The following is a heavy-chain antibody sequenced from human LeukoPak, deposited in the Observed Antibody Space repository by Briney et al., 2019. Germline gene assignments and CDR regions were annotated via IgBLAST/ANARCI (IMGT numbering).Heavy chain of an antibody. J-gene: IGHJ4*02. Sequence: PGGSLRLSCAASGFNFQYAWMTWVRQAPGKGLEWVGRIKSQRDGETTDYAAPVKSRFSISRDDSKKTVYLQMTSLKTEDTAVYYCTTLVGSPTYWGQGTLVSVSS. D-gene: IGHD2-15*01. CDR3: TTLVGSPTY. CDR2: IKSQRDGETT. V-gene: IGHV3-15*05. CDR1: GFNFQYAW.